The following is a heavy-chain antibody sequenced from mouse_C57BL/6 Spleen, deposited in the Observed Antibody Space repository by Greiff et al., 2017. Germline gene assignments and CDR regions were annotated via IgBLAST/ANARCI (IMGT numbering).Heavy chain of an antibody. V-gene: IGHV1-19*01. CDR1: GYTFTDYY. CDR2: INPYNGGT. J-gene: IGHJ3*01. D-gene: IGHD2-3*01. Sequence: VQLKESGPVLVKPGASVKMSCKASGYTFTDYYMNWVKQSHGKSLEWIGVINPYNGGTSYNQKFKGKATLTVDKSSSTAYMELNSLTSEDSAVYYCAREGVYDGYYAAYWGQGTLVTVSA. CDR3: AREGVYDGYYAAY.